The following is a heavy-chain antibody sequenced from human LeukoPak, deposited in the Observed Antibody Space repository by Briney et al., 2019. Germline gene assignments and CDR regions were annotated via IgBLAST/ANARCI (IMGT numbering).Heavy chain of an antibody. D-gene: IGHD1-7*01. CDR1: GYTFTSYY. V-gene: IGHV1-46*01. Sequence: ASVKVSCKASGYTFTSYYMHWVRQAPGQGLEWMGIINPSGGSTSYAQKFQGRVIMTRDTSTSTVYMELSSLRSEDTAVYYCARDLGTDNWFDPWGQGTLVTVSS. J-gene: IGHJ5*02. CDR2: INPSGGST. CDR3: ARDLGTDNWFDP.